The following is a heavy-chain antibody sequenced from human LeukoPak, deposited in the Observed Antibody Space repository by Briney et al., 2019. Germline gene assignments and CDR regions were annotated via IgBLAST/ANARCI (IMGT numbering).Heavy chain of an antibody. CDR3: AREAIYYFDY. CDR1: GFTFSSYG. J-gene: IGHJ4*02. V-gene: IGHV3-30*03. D-gene: IGHD2-21*01. Sequence: PGRSLRLSCAASGFTFSSYGMHWVRQAPGKGLEWVAVISYDGSNKYYADSVKGRFTISRDNSKNTLYLQMNSLRPEDTAVYYCAREAIYYFDYWGQGTLITVSS. CDR2: ISYDGSNK.